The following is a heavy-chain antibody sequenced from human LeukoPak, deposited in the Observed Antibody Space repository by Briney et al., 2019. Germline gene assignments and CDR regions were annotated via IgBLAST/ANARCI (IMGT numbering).Heavy chain of an antibody. D-gene: IGHD3-9*01. Sequence: ASVKVSCKASGYSFNSQGMNWVRQAPGQGLEWMGWINPNSGGTNYAQKFQGRVTMTRDTSISTAYMELSRLRSDDTAVYYCAREDNDILTGYYKGAGYYYYYYMDVWGKGTTVTVSS. V-gene: IGHV1-2*02. J-gene: IGHJ6*03. CDR2: INPNSGGT. CDR1: GYSFNSQG. CDR3: AREDNDILTGYYKGAGYYYYYYMDV.